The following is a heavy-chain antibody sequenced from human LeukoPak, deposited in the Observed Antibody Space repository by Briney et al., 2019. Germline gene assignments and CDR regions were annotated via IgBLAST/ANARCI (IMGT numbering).Heavy chain of an antibody. CDR3: ASGSRSYCGGDCQTTTYYYYYYMDV. J-gene: IGHJ6*03. CDR2: IYYSGST. V-gene: IGHV4-59*01. CDR1: GGSISSYY. Sequence: PSETLSLTCSVSGGSISSYYWSWIRQPPGKGLEWIGYIYYSGSTNYNPSLKSRVTISVDTSKNQFSLKLSSVTAADTAVYYCASGSRSYCGGDCQTTTYYYYYYMDVWGKGTTVTVSS. D-gene: IGHD2-21*02.